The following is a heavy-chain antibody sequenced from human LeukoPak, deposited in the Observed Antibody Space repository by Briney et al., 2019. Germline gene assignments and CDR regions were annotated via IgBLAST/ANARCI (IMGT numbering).Heavy chain of an antibody. V-gene: IGHV1-69*13. J-gene: IGHJ6*02. CDR1: GGTFSSYA. D-gene: IGHD3-22*01. Sequence: GASVKVSCKASGGTFSSYAISWVRQAPGQGLEWMGGIIPIFGTANYAQKFQGRVTITADESTSTAYMELSSLRSEDTAVYYCARGFSPYYYDSSGYLYYYYGMDVWGQGTTVTVSS. CDR2: IIPIFGTA. CDR3: ARGFSPYYYDSSGYLYYYYGMDV.